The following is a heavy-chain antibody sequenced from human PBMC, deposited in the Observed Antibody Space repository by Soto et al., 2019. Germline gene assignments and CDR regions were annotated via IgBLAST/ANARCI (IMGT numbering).Heavy chain of an antibody. CDR1: GGFIRNYY. D-gene: IGHD4-17*01. V-gene: IGHV4-59*08. CDR3: ARHKQDGPYSYFMDV. J-gene: IGHJ6*03. Sequence: SETLSLTCSVSGGFIRNYYWSWMRRPPGKALEWIGYIYYSGNTNYNPSLKSRVTMSVDMSRNQFSLKLSSVTAADTAVYYCARHKQDGPYSYFMDVWGKGTKVTVSS. CDR2: IYYSGNT.